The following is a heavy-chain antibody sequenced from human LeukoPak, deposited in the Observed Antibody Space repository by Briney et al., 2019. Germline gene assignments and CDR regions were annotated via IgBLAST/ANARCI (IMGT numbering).Heavy chain of an antibody. J-gene: IGHJ4*02. V-gene: IGHV4-34*01. CDR2: INHSGST. Sequence: SETLSLTCAVYGGSFSDYCWSWIRQPPGKGLEWIGEINHSGSTNYNPSLKSRVTMSVDTSKSQFSLKLSSVTAADTAVYFCAGRGYCSGDTCPPGYWGQGTLVTVSS. D-gene: IGHD2-15*01. CDR1: GGSFSDYC. CDR3: AGRGYCSGDTCPPGY.